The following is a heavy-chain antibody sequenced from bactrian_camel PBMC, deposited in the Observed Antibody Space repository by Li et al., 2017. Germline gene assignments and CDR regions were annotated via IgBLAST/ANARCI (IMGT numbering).Heavy chain of an antibody. J-gene: IGHJ4*01. V-gene: IGHV3S7*01. CDR1: GFSFRGSS. Sequence: HVQLVESGGGLVEPGGSLRVSCEASGFSFRGSSMTWVRQAPRKGLEWVSSINEDGSYTVYRDSVKGRFTASRDNARNTLDLSMSSLNSEDTAMYYCAALLRYHGQCDSLLKDAFSHIGQGTQVTVS. D-gene: IGHD1*01. CDR2: INEDGSYT.